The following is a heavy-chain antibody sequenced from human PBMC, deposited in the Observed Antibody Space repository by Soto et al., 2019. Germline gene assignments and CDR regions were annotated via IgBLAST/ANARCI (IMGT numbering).Heavy chain of an antibody. Sequence: QVQLQQWGAGLLKPSETLSLTCAVYGGSFSGYYWSWIRQPPGKGLEWIGEINHSGSTNYNPSLKGRVTISVDTSKNQFSRKLSSVTAADTAVYYCARVGVTYYYGSGAPRRFDPWGQGTLVTVSS. CDR1: GGSFSGYY. D-gene: IGHD3-10*01. V-gene: IGHV4-34*01. J-gene: IGHJ5*02. CDR3: ARVGVTYYYGSGAPRRFDP. CDR2: INHSGST.